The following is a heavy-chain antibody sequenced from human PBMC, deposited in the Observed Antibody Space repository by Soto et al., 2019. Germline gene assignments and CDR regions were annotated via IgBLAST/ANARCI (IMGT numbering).Heavy chain of an antibody. V-gene: IGHV4-39*01. Sequence: QLQLQESGSGLVKPSETLSLTCTVSNGSISSRSSYWGWIRQTPGKGLEWIGSIYYIGNTYYNPSLKSRVTISIDASKTQFSLKLNSGTAADTAVYFCGGQDYGAKGYYFETWGQGTLVTVSS. D-gene: IGHD4-17*01. CDR1: NGSISSRSSY. J-gene: IGHJ4*02. CDR3: GGQDYGAKGYYFET. CDR2: IYYIGNT.